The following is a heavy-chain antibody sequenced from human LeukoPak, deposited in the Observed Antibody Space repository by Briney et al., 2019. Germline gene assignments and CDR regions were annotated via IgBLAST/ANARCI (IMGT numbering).Heavy chain of an antibody. CDR3: ARDGSGSYYHNWFDP. D-gene: IGHD1-26*01. CDR1: GDSISTYS. Sequence: SETLSLTCSVSGDSISTYSWSWIRQPAGKGLEWIGYIYYSGSTNYNPSLKSRVTISVDTSKNQFSLKLSSVTAADTAVYYCARDGSGSYYHNWFDPWGQGTLVTVSS. J-gene: IGHJ5*02. V-gene: IGHV4-59*01. CDR2: IYYSGST.